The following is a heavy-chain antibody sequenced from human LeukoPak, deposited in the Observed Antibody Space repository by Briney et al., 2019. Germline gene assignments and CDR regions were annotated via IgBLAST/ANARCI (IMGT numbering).Heavy chain of an antibody. D-gene: IGHD3-22*01. J-gene: IGHJ4*02. CDR2: ISAYNGNT. Sequence: ASVKVSCKASGYTFISYGISWVRQAPGQGLEWMGWISAYNGNTNYAQKLQGRVTMTTDTSTSTAYMELRSLRSDDTAVYYCARDLLEDYYDSNFDYWGQGTLDTVSS. CDR1: GYTFISYG. V-gene: IGHV1-18*01. CDR3: ARDLLEDYYDSNFDY.